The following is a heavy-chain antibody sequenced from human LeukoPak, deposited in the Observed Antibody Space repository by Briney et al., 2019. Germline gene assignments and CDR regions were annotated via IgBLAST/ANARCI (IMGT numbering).Heavy chain of an antibody. V-gene: IGHV4-59*01. D-gene: IGHD1-7*01. Sequence: SETLSLTCLVSGGTLISYYWSWIRQPGGKGLEWIGYIYYSGWTYYNPSLLRRVTIAVVTSKNQFSLKLSSVTAADTAVYYCARGRTGTTGYYYYYYYLDFWGKGTTVTVSS. CDR1: GGTLISYY. J-gene: IGHJ6*03. CDR3: ARGRTGTTGYYYYYYYLDF. CDR2: IYYSGWT.